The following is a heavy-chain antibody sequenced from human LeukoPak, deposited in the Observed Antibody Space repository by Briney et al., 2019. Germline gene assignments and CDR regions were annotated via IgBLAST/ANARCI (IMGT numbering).Heavy chain of an antibody. V-gene: IGHV4-59*01. Sequence: SETLSLTCTVSGGSISSYYWSWIRQPPGKGLEWIGYIYYSGSTNYNPSLKSRVTISVDTSKNQFSLKLSSVTAADTAVYYCAKDSGSYWRFDYWGQGTLVTVSS. J-gene: IGHJ4*02. CDR1: GGSISSYY. D-gene: IGHD1-26*01. CDR3: AKDSGSYWRFDY. CDR2: IYYSGST.